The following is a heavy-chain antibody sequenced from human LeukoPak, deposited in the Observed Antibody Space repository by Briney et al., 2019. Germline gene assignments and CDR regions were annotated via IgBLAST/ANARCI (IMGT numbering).Heavy chain of an antibody. J-gene: IGHJ4*02. CDR1: GATFSSYA. Sequence: SVKVSCKASGATFSSYAISWVRQAPGQGLEWVGGIIPIFGTANYAQKFQGRVTITADESTSTADMELSSLRFDDTAVYYCAIEGYGYHESDYWGQGALVTVSS. V-gene: IGHV1-69*01. CDR2: IIPIFGTA. D-gene: IGHD5-12*01. CDR3: AIEGYGYHESDY.